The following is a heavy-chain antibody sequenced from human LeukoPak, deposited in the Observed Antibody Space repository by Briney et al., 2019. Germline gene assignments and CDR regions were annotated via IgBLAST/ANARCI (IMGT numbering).Heavy chain of an antibody. Sequence: PGGSLRLSCAASGFTFSSYWMSWVRQAPGKGLEWVANIKEDGSEKYYVDSVKGRFTISRDNAKNSLYLHMTSLRAEDTALYYCARDTHLSYAAGFDCWGQGTLVTVSS. CDR3: ARDTHLSYAAGFDC. D-gene: IGHD3-10*01. CDR2: IKEDGSEK. V-gene: IGHV3-7*01. J-gene: IGHJ4*02. CDR1: GFTFSSYW.